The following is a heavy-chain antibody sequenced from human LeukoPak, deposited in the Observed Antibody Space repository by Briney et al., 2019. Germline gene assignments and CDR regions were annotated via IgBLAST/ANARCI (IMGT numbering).Heavy chain of an antibody. CDR1: GFTFSCYA. J-gene: IGHJ4*02. D-gene: IGHD3-10*02. CDR3: AKDRGLLFGEFHDY. CDR2: ISGSGGST. Sequence: PGGSLRLSCAASGFTFSCYAMSWVRQAPGKGLEWVSAISGSGGSTYYADSVKGRFTISRDNSKNTLYLQMSSLRAEDTAVYYCAKDRGLLFGEFHDYWGQGTLVTVSS. V-gene: IGHV3-23*01.